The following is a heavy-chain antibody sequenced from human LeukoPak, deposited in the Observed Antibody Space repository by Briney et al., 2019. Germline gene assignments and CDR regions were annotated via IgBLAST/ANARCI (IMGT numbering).Heavy chain of an antibody. CDR2: IYYSGST. D-gene: IGHD3-22*01. J-gene: IGHJ5*02. CDR1: GGSISSYY. CDR3: ARNSYDSRGYYYPSGWFDP. Sequence: PSETLSLTCTVSGGSISSYYWSWIRQPPGKGLEWIGYIYYSGSTNYNPSLKSRVTISVDTSKNQFSLKLSSVTAVDTAVYYCARNSYDSRGYYYPSGWFDPWGQGTLVTVSS. V-gene: IGHV4-59*12.